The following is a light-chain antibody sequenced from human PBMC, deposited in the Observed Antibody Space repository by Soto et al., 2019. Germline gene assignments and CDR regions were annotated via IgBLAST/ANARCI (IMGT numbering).Light chain of an antibody. J-gene: IGLJ2*01. CDR1: SSDVGGYNY. Sequence: QSALTQPASVSGSPGQSITISCTGTSSDVGGYNYVSWYQQHPGKAPKLMIYDVSNRPSGVSNRFSGSKCGNTASLTISGLQAEDEADYYCSSYTSSSTSVVFGGGTKLTVL. V-gene: IGLV2-14*01. CDR3: SSYTSSSTSVV. CDR2: DVS.